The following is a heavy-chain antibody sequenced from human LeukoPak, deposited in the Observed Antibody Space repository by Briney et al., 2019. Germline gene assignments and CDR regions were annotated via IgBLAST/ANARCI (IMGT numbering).Heavy chain of an antibody. CDR1: GGSFSGYY. CDR2: IYYSGST. CDR3: GGFFYYYYGMDV. J-gene: IGHJ6*02. V-gene: IGHV4-34*01. D-gene: IGHD3-10*01. Sequence: SETLSLTCAVYGGSFSGYYWSWIRQPPGKGLEWIGSIYYSGSTYYNPSLKSRVTISVDTSKNQFSLKLSSVTAADTAVYYCGGFFYYYYGMDVWGQGTTVTVSS.